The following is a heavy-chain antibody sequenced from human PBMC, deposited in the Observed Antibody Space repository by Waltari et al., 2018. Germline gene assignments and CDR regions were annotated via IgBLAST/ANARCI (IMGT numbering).Heavy chain of an antibody. J-gene: IGHJ6*02. CDR2: ISWDGGST. CDR1: GFTFDDYT. Sequence: EVQLVESGGVVVQPGGSLRLSCAASGFTFDDYTMHWVRQAPGKGLEWVSLISWDGGSTYYADSVKGRFTISRDNSKNSLYLQMNSLRTEDTALYYCAKDISCSSTSCYRGYYYYYGMAVWGQGTTVTVSS. D-gene: IGHD2-2*01. V-gene: IGHV3-43*01. CDR3: AKDISCSSTSCYRGYYYYYGMAV.